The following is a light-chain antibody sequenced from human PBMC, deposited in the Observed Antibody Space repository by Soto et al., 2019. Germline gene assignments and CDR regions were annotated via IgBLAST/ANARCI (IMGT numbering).Light chain of an antibody. V-gene: IGLV1-40*01. CDR2: GNK. Sequence: QSVLTHLPSVSGAPGQRVTISCTGSSSNIGAGYDVHWYKRRPGTAPKLLIYGNKNRPSGVPDRFSGSKSGTSASLAITGLQAEDEADYYCQSYDSSLSVSYVFGTGTKVTV. CDR1: SSNIGAGYD. J-gene: IGLJ1*01. CDR3: QSYDSSLSVSYV.